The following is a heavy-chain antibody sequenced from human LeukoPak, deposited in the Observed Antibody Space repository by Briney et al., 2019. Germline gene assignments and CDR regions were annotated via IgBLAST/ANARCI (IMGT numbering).Heavy chain of an antibody. D-gene: IGHD3-10*01. J-gene: IGHJ6*02. CDR1: GFTFSTYG. CDR2: IWYDGSNI. Sequence: PGGSLRLSCATTGFTFSTYGMNWVRQAAGKGLEWVAVIWYDGSNIHYADSVKGRFTISRDNSKNTLYLQMSSLRAEDTAVYYCARDVGVIKYYYGMDVWGQGTTVTVS. CDR3: ARDVGVIKYYYGMDV. V-gene: IGHV3-33*01.